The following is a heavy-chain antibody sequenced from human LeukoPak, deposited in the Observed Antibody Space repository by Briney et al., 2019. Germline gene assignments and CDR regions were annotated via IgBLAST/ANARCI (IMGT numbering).Heavy chain of an antibody. CDR1: GFTFSSCA. J-gene: IGHJ4*02. D-gene: IGHD1-26*01. CDR2: ISGSGDST. CDR3: AKDLGRYRNNYFDY. V-gene: IGHV3-23*01. Sequence: GRSLRLSCAASGFTFSSCAMSWVRQVPGKGLERVSGISGSGDSTYYADSVKGRFTISRDDSKNTLYLQMNSLRAEDTAVYYCAKDLGRYRNNYFDYWGQGTLVTVSS.